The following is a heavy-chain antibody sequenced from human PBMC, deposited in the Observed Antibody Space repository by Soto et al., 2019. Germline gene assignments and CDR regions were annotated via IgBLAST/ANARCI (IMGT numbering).Heavy chain of an antibody. D-gene: IGHD2-2*01. CDR2: ISYDGSNK. CDR1: GFTFSSYG. CDR3: AKDASLDY. Sequence: PGGSLRLSCAASGFTFSSYGMHWVRQAPGKGLEWVAVISYDGSNKYYADSVKGRFTISRDNSKNTLYLQMNSLRAEDTAVYYCAKDASLDYWGQGTLVTVSS. J-gene: IGHJ4*02. V-gene: IGHV3-30*18.